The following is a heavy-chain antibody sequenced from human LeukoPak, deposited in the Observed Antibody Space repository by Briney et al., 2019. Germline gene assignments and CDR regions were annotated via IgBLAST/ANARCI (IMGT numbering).Heavy chain of an antibody. J-gene: IGHJ5*02. V-gene: IGHV3-21*01. Sequence: GGSLRLSCAASGFTFSSFSMNWVRHAPGEGLEWISTISSGSYYIYYADSVKGRFTISRDNSKNTLYLQMNSLRAEDTAVYYCALSTTIFGVVNHWGQGTLVTVSS. CDR1: GFTFSSFS. CDR3: ALSTTIFGVVNH. D-gene: IGHD3-3*01. CDR2: ISSGSYYI.